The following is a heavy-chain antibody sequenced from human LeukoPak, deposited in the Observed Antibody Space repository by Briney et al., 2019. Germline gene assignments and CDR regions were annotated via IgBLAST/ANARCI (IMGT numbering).Heavy chain of an antibody. Sequence: PSETLSLTCTASGGSISSSSYYWGWIRQPPGKGLEWIGSIYYSGSTYYNPSLKSRVTISVDTSKNQFSLKLSSVTAVDTAVYYCATSYGSGSYYVSDDAFDIWGQGTMVTVSS. V-gene: IGHV4-39*01. CDR2: IYYSGST. CDR1: GGSISSSSYY. J-gene: IGHJ3*02. CDR3: ATSYGSGSYYVSDDAFDI. D-gene: IGHD3-10*01.